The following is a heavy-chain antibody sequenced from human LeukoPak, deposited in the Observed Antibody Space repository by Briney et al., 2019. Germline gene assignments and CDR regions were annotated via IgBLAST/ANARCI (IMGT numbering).Heavy chain of an antibody. CDR3: ARQASDYFYYYMDV. Sequence: SETLSLTCTVTGGSISSSSYYWAWIRQPPGKGLEWIGSIYYSGTTYYNPSLESRVTISEDTSKNQFSLMLRSVTAADTAVYFCARQASDYFYYYMDVWGKGTTVTVSS. J-gene: IGHJ6*03. CDR2: IYYSGTT. V-gene: IGHV4-39*01. CDR1: GGSISSSSYY.